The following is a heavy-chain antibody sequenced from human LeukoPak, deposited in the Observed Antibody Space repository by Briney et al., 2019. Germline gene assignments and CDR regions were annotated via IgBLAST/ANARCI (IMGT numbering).Heavy chain of an antibody. D-gene: IGHD2-2*01. CDR1: GGSISSYY. CDR2: FYYSGGT. CDR3: ARDSCSSTSCYFPY. Sequence: SETLSLTCTVSGGSISSYYWGWIRQPPGKGLEWIGSFYYSGGTYYNPSLKSRVTISVDRSKNQFSLKLSSVTAADTAVYYCARDSCSSTSCYFPYWGQGTLVTVSS. V-gene: IGHV4-39*07. J-gene: IGHJ4*02.